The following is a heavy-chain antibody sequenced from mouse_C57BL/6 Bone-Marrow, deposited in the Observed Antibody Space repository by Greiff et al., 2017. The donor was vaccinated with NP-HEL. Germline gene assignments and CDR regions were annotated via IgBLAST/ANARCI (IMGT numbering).Heavy chain of an antibody. CDR2: IDPNSGGT. D-gene: IGHD1-1*01. V-gene: IGHV1-72*01. CDR1: GYTFTSYW. J-gene: IGHJ1*03. Sequence: VQLQQPGAELVKPGASVKLSCKASGYTFTSYWMHWVKQRPGRGLEWIGRIDPNSGGTKYNEKFKSKATLTVDKPSSTAYMQLSSLTSEDSSVYYGARYRGSSYYWYFDVWGTGTTVTVSS. CDR3: ARYRGSSYYWYFDV.